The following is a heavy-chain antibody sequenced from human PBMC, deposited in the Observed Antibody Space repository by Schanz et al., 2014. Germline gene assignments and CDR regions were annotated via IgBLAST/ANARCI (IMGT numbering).Heavy chain of an antibody. D-gene: IGHD5-18*01. CDR1: GGSISSSNW. J-gene: IGHJ5*02. CDR2: IYHSGST. CDR3: ARRSVSPSGNSYGYVVAWFDP. Sequence: QVQLQESGPGLVKPSGTLSLTCAVSGGSISSSNWWSWVRQPPGKGLGWIGEIYHSGSTNYKPSLKGRVPISADKSKNQFPLKRRSVTAADTAVYYCARRSVSPSGNSYGYVVAWFDPWGQGTLVTVSS. V-gene: IGHV4-4*02.